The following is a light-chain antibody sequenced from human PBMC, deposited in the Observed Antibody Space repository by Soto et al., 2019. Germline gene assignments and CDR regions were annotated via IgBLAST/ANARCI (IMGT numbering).Light chain of an antibody. CDR3: QQYENLPIT. V-gene: IGKV1-33*01. Sequence: DIQMTQSPSSLSASVGDRVTITCQASQHINNYLNWYHQKPGKAPKLLIYDASNLETGVPSRFSGSGSGTDFTLPISSLQPEDIATYYCQQYENLPITFGQGTRLEIK. J-gene: IGKJ5*01. CDR1: QHINNY. CDR2: DAS.